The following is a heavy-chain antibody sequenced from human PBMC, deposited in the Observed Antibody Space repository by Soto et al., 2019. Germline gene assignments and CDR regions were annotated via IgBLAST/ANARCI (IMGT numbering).Heavy chain of an antibody. CDR3: AHGSGWLSDY. D-gene: IGHD6-19*01. V-gene: IGHV2-5*02. Sequence: QITLKESGPTLVKPTQPLPLTCSFSGFSLTSTAVGVNWIRQPPGKALEWLALIYWDDDNHFSPSLKSRLSVTKDTSKNHVVLTMTNMDPVDTATYYCAHGSGWLSDYWGQGILVTVSS. CDR2: IYWDDDN. CDR1: GFSLTSTAVG. J-gene: IGHJ4*02.